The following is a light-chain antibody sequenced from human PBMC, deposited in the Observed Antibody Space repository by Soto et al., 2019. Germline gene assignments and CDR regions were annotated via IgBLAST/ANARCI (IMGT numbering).Light chain of an antibody. J-gene: IGKJ1*01. CDR1: QSISGW. CDR2: KAS. Sequence: DIQMTQSPSTLSASVGDRVTITCRASQSISGWLAWYQQKQGKAPKLLISKASTLESGVPSRFSGSGSGTEFTLTISSLQPDDFATYYCQQYNIYSWTFGQGTKVEIK. CDR3: QQYNIYSWT. V-gene: IGKV1-5*03.